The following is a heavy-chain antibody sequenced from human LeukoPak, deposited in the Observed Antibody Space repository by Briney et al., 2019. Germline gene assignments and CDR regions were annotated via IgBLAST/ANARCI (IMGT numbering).Heavy chain of an antibody. J-gene: IGHJ2*01. CDR2: IYYTGNT. CDR1: GGSISSGNW. V-gene: IGHV4-4*02. CDR3: ARDSVVPAAIQYRKGYFDL. D-gene: IGHD2-2*02. Sequence: PSGTLSLTCAVSGGSISSGNWWSWVRQPPGKGLEWIGEIYYTGNTNFNPSLKSRVTISVDKSKNQFSLKLSSVTAADTAVYYCARDSVVPAAIQYRKGYFDLWGRGTLVTVSS.